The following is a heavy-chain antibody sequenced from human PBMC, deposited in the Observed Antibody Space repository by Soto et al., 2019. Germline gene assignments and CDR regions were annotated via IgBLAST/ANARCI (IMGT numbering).Heavy chain of an antibody. CDR2: IGYSGAT. Sequence: LSLTCTVSGGSITSGGSFWSWIRQHPGKGPEWIAFIGYSGATSHNPSLASRVTISADTYKSQFSLNLRSVTAADTAVYYCARGGASSKWFAPWGQGTLVTVSS. CDR3: ARGGASSKWFAP. V-gene: IGHV4-31*03. CDR1: GGSITSGGSF. J-gene: IGHJ5*02. D-gene: IGHD2-15*01.